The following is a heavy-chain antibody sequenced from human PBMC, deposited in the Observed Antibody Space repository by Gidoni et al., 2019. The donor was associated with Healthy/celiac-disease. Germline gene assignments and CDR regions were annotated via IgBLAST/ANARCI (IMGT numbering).Heavy chain of an antibody. CDR3: AKVFRGWLLLGPLDY. Sequence: QVQLVESGGGVVQPGRSLRLSCAASGFTFSSYGIHWVRQAPGKGLEWVAVISYDGSNKYYVDSVKGRFTISRDNSKNMLYLQMNSLRAEDTAVYYCAKVFRGWLLLGPLDYWGQGTLVTVSS. CDR2: ISYDGSNK. V-gene: IGHV3-30*18. J-gene: IGHJ4*02. D-gene: IGHD3-22*01. CDR1: GFTFSSYG.